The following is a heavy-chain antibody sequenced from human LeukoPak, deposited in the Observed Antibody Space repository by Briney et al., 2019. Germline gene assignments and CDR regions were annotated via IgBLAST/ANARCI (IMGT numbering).Heavy chain of an antibody. CDR2: ISASGGST. CDR3: AKVLTMIRGKDY. Sequence: PGGSLRLSCAASGFTFSGYAMSWVRQAPGKGLEWVSAISASGGSTYYADSVKGRFTISRDNSKNTLYLQMNSLRAEDTAVYYCAKVLTMIRGKDYWGQGTLVTVSS. J-gene: IGHJ4*02. D-gene: IGHD3-10*01. CDR1: GFTFSGYA. V-gene: IGHV3-23*01.